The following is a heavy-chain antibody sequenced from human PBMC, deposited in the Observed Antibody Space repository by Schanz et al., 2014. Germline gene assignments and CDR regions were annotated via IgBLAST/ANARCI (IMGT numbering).Heavy chain of an antibody. CDR3: AKCIGWYGRCAFDI. D-gene: IGHD6-19*01. Sequence: EVQLLESGGGLIQPGGSLRLSCAASGFTFRSYAMSWVRQAPGKGLEWVSVISGSGDHTHYADSVKGRFTISRDNSKNTLYLEMTSLRVEDTAVYFCAKCIGWYGRCAFDIWGQGTMVTVSS. J-gene: IGHJ3*02. CDR1: GFTFRSYA. V-gene: IGHV3-23*01. CDR2: ISGSGDHT.